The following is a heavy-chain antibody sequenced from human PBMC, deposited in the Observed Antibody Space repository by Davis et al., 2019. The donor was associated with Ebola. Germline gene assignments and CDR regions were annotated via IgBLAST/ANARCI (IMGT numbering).Heavy chain of an antibody. CDR3: AAGGLGGGFDI. CDR2: FDPEDGEA. J-gene: IGHJ3*02. D-gene: IGHD3-16*01. V-gene: IGHV1-24*01. Sequence: ASVKVSCKVSGYTLTELSIHWVRQAPGKGLEWMGNFDPEDGEAIYAQKFQDRVTMTEDTSTDTAYMELSSLRSEDTAVYYCAAGGLGGGFDIWSQGTMVTVSS. CDR1: GYTLTELS.